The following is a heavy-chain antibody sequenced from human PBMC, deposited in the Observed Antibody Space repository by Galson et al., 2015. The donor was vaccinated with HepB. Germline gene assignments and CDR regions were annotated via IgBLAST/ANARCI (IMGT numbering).Heavy chain of an antibody. CDR2: ISYDGSNK. CDR3: ARVTTVTTVDYYYGMDV. CDR1: GFTFSSYA. V-gene: IGHV3-30-3*01. Sequence: SLRLSCAASGFTFSSYAMHWVRQAPGKGLEWVAVISYDGSNKYYADSVKGRFTISRDNSKNTLYLQMNSLRAEDTAVYYCARVTTVTTVDYYYGMDVWGQGTTVTVSS. J-gene: IGHJ6*02. D-gene: IGHD4-17*01.